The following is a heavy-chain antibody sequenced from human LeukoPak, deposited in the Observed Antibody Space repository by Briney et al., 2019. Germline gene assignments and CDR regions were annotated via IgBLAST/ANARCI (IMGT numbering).Heavy chain of an antibody. Sequence: PSETLSLTCAVYGGSFSGYYWSWIRQPPGKGLEWIGEINHSGSTNYNPSPKSRVTISVDTSKNQFSLKLSSVTAADTAVYYCARGRVQWLATNGPIDYWGQGTLVTVSS. CDR2: INHSGST. D-gene: IGHD6-19*01. CDR3: ARGRVQWLATNGPIDY. V-gene: IGHV4-34*01. CDR1: GGSFSGYY. J-gene: IGHJ4*02.